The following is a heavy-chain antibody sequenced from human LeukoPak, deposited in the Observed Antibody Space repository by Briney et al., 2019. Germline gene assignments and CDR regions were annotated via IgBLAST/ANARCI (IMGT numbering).Heavy chain of an antibody. J-gene: IGHJ4*02. Sequence: LGESLKISCKGSGYSFTSYWISWVRQMLGKGLEWMGRIDPSDSYTNYSPSFQGHVTISADRSISTASLQWSSLKASDTAMYYCARHDSGVSDFDYWGQGTPVTVSS. V-gene: IGHV5-10-1*01. CDR1: GYSFTSYW. D-gene: IGHD6-19*01. CDR2: IDPSDSYT. CDR3: ARHDSGVSDFDY.